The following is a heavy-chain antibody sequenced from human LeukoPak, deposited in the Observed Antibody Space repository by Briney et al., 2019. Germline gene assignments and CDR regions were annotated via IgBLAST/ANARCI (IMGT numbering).Heavy chain of an antibody. CDR2: INPNSGGT. V-gene: IGHV1-2*02. D-gene: IGHD4-17*01. J-gene: IGHJ5*02. CDR3: ARDGDDNGDYVLGWFDP. CDR1: GDTFSNYA. Sequence: ASVKVSCKASGDTFSNYAISWVRQAPGQGLEWMGWINPNSGGTMYAQKFQGRVAMTRDTSINTAYMELSRLTSDDTAVYYCARDGDDNGDYVLGWFDPWGQGTLVTVSS.